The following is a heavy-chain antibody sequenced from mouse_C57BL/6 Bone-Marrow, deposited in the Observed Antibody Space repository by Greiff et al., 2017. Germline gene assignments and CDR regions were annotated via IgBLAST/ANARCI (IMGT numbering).Heavy chain of an antibody. CDR1: GYTFTSYG. J-gene: IGHJ2*01. CDR2: IYIGTGYT. D-gene: IGHD2-1*01. CDR3: ARDYYGNYDY. Sequence: EVQLVESGAELLRPGSSVTMSCKTSGYTFTSYGLNWVKQRPGPGLEWIGYIYIGTGYTEYNEPFKGKATLTSDTSSSTAYMQRSRLTSENSAIYFCARDYYGNYDYWGQGTTLTVSS. V-gene: IGHV1-58*01.